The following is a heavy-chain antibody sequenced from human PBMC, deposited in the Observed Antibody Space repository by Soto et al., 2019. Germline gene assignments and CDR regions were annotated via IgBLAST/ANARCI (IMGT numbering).Heavy chain of an antibody. D-gene: IGHD3-3*01. CDR1: GYTFTSYD. CDR2: MNPNSGKT. J-gene: IGHJ5*02. Sequence: QVQLVQSGAEVKKPGASVKVSCKASGYTFTSYDINWVRQATGQGLEWMGWMNPNSGKTGYAQKFQGRVTMTRNTSISTAYMELSSLRSEDTAVYYCARGHSEAVILEWLLRDPPGGNWFDPWGQGTLVTVSS. V-gene: IGHV1-8*01. CDR3: ARGHSEAVILEWLLRDPPGGNWFDP.